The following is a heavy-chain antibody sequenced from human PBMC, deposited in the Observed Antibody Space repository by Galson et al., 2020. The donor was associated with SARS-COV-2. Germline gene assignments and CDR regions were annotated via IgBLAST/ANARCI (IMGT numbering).Heavy chain of an antibody. CDR3: ARYSCSSSKCYYGY. CDR2: IYHSGST. CDR1: GGSISGYY. Sequence: SQTLSLSCTVPGGSISGYYWSWVRQPPWKGLEWIGYIYHSGSTDYNPSLKSRVTISVDTSKNQFSLKLSSVTAADTAVYYCARYSCSSSKCYYGYWGQGTLVTVSS. D-gene: IGHD2-2*01. J-gene: IGHJ4*02. V-gene: IGHV4-59*01.